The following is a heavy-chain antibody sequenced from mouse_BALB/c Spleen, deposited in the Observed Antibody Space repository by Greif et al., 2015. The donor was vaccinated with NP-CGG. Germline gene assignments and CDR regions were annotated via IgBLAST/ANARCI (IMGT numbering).Heavy chain of an antibody. CDR2: IYPGSGST. V-gene: IGHV1-55*01. CDR1: GYNFTSYW. J-gene: IGHJ2*01. Sequence: QVQLQQSGAELVKPGTSVKLSCKASGYNFTSYWINWVKLRPGQGLEWIGDIYPGSGSTNYNEKFKSKATLTVDTSSSTAYMQLSSLASEDSALYYCARSGFWGQGTTLTVSS. CDR3: ARSGF. D-gene: IGHD3-1*01.